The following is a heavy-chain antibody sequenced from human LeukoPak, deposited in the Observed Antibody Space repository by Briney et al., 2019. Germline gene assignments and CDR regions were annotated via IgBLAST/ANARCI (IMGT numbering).Heavy chain of an antibody. CDR1: GFTFSSYG. CDR3: AKDSYYDSSGYYLIGVDY. D-gene: IGHD3-22*01. CDR2: IRYDGSNK. Sequence: GGSLRLSCAASGFTFSSYGMHWVRQAPGKGLEWVAFIRYDGSNKYYADSVKGRFTISRDNSKNTLYLQMNSLRAEDTAVYYCAKDSYYDSSGYYLIGVDYWGQGTLVTVSS. J-gene: IGHJ4*02. V-gene: IGHV3-30*02.